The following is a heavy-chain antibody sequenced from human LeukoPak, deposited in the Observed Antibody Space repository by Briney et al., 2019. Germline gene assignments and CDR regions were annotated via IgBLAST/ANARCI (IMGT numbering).Heavy chain of an antibody. V-gene: IGHV3-21*01. CDR2: ISTSSTYI. CDR3: ARDASGSSIGLIDF. Sequence: PGGSLRLSCAASEFTLRSYNMHWVRQAPGKGLEWVSYISTSSTYIYYADSVKGRFTISRDNAKNSLYLHMDSLRAEDTAVYYCARDASGSSIGLIDFWGQGTLVTVSS. J-gene: IGHJ4*02. D-gene: IGHD1-26*01. CDR1: EFTLRSYN.